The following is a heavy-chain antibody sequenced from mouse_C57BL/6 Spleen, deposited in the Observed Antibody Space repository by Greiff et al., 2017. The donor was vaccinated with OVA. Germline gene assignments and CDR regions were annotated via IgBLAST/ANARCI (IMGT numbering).Heavy chain of an antibody. CDR2: INPGSGGT. CDR3: ARTGTDYAMDY. Sequence: QVQLQQPGAELVKPGTSVKVSCKASGYAFTNYLIEWVKQRPGQGLEWIGVINPGSGGTNYNEKFKGKATLTADKSSSTAYMQLSSLTSEDSAVYFCARTGTDYAMDYWGQGTSVTVSS. V-gene: IGHV1-54*01. D-gene: IGHD4-1*01. CDR1: GYAFTNYL. J-gene: IGHJ4*01.